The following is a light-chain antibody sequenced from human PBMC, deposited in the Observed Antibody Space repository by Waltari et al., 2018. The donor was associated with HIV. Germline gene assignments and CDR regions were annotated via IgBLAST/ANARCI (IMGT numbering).Light chain of an antibody. CDR1: QSVASNY. V-gene: IGKV3-20*01. CDR2: GAS. CDR3: QQYGRSPT. J-gene: IGKJ1*01. Sequence: EIVLTQSPATLSLSPGERATLSCRASQSVASNYLAWYQHKPGQAPRLVIYGASSRETGIPDRFSGSGSGTDFILTISRLEPEDFAVYYCQQYGRSPTFGQGTKVEIK.